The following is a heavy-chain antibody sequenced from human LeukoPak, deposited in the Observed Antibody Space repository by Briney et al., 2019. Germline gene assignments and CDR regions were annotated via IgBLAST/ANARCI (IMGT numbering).Heavy chain of an antibody. Sequence: SGTLSLTCAVSGGSISSSNWWSWVRQPPGKGLEWIGEIYHSGSTNYNPSLKSRVTISVDKSKNQFSLKLSSVTAADTAVYYCARDGVVVVPAALDYWGQGTLVTVSS. J-gene: IGHJ4*02. D-gene: IGHD2-2*01. CDR2: IYHSGST. CDR3: ARDGVVVVPAALDY. CDR1: GGSISSSNW. V-gene: IGHV4-4*02.